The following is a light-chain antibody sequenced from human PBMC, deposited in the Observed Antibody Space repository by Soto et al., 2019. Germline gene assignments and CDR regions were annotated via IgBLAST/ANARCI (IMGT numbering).Light chain of an antibody. CDR2: LEGSGNY. CDR1: RGHNTYI. V-gene: IGLV4-60*02. CDR3: ETWDSDIWV. Sequence: QLVLTQSSSASASLGSSVKLTCTLSRGHNTYIIAWHQQQPGMAPRFLMKLEGSGNYNRGSGVPDRFSGSSSGTDRYLTISNLQFEDEADYYCETWDSDIWVFGGGTKLTVL. J-gene: IGLJ3*02.